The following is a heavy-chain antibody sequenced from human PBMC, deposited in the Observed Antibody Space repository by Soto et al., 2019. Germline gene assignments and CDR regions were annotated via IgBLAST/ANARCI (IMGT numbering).Heavy chain of an antibody. CDR2: ISGSNGDT. CDR1: GYTFTNYG. V-gene: IGHV1-18*01. J-gene: IGHJ4*02. Sequence: QVQLVQSGAEVKESGASVKVSCKASGYTFTNYGVAWVRRAPGQGLEWMGWISGSNGDTKYAQNLQNRVSLTTDTSTNTAYMELRSLRPDDTAIYFCGRGGLAVSGTYDYWGQGTLASVSS. CDR3: GRGGLAVSGTYDY. D-gene: IGHD6-19*01.